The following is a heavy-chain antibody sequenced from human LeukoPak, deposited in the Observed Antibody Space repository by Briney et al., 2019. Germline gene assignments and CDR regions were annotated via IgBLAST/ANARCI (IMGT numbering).Heavy chain of an antibody. CDR1: GYTFTSYG. V-gene: IGHV1-18*01. CDR3: ARDTPHDYVWGSYRWARSDAFDI. Sequence: GASVKVSCKASGYTFTSYGISWVRQAPGQGLEWMGWISAYNGNTNYAQKLQGRVTMTTDTSTSTAYMELRSLRSDDTAVYYCARDTPHDYVWGSYRWARSDAFDIWGQGTMVTVSS. D-gene: IGHD3-16*02. CDR2: ISAYNGNT. J-gene: IGHJ3*02.